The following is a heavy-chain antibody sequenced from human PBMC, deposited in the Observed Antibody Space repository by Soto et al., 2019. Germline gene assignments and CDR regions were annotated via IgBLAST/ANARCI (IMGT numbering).Heavy chain of an antibody. D-gene: IGHD5-12*01. V-gene: IGHV4-31*03. Sequence: SETLSLTCTVSGGSISSGGYYWSWIRQHPGKGLEWIGYIYYSGSTYYNPSLKSRVTISVDTSKNQFSLKLSSVTAADTAVYYCAREGVYIVATITRDDYYYYMDVWGKGTTVTVSS. CDR2: IYYSGST. J-gene: IGHJ6*03. CDR3: AREGVYIVATITRDDYYYYMDV. CDR1: GGSISSGGYY.